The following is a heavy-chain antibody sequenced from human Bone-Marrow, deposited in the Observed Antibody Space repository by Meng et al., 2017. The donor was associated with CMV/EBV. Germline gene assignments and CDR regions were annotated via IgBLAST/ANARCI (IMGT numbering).Heavy chain of an antibody. J-gene: IGHJ6*02. Sequence: QGRVTITTDESTTTAYMELNSLRSEDTAVYYCARGPITILYGMDVWGQGTTVTVAS. D-gene: IGHD3-3*01. CDR3: ARGPITILYGMDV. V-gene: IGHV1-69*05.